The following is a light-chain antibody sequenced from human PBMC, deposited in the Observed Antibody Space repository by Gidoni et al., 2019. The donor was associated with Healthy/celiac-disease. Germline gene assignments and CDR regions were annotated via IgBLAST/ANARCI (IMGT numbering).Light chain of an antibody. CDR2: GAS. CDR1: QSVSSN. CDR3: QQYNNWART. J-gene: IGKJ2*01. V-gene: IGKV3D-15*01. Sequence: EIVMTQSPATLSVSPGERATLSCRASQSVSSNLAWYQQKPGQAPRLLIYGASTRATGIPARFSGSGSGTEFTLTIRSLQSEDFAVYYCQQYNNWARTFRPGTKLGIK.